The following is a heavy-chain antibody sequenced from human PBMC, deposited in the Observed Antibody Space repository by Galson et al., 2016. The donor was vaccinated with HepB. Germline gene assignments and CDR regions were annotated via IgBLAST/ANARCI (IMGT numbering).Heavy chain of an antibody. CDR3: ARDLSIATRPAYYYYGMDV. D-gene: IGHD6-6*01. CDR2: INPSGGST. J-gene: IGHJ6*02. V-gene: IGHV1-46*01. Sequence: SVKVSCKASGYTFTDYYMHWVRQAPGQGLEWMGIINPSGGSTSYAQKFQGRVTMTRDTSTSTVYMELSSLRSEDTAVYYCARDLSIATRPAYYYYGMDVWGQGTTVTVSS. CDR1: GYTFTDYY.